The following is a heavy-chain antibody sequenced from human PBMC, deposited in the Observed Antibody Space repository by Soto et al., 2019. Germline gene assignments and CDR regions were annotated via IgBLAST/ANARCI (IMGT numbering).Heavy chain of an antibody. CDR1: GFTFSGSA. Sequence: GGSLRLSYAASGFTFSGSAMHWVRQASGKGLEWVGRIRSKANSYATAYAASVKGRFTISRDDSKNTAYLQMNSLKTEDTAVYYCTRQLHDILTGYHFDYWGQGTLVTVSS. CDR3: TRQLHDILTGYHFDY. D-gene: IGHD3-9*01. CDR2: IRSKANSYAT. J-gene: IGHJ4*02. V-gene: IGHV3-73*01.